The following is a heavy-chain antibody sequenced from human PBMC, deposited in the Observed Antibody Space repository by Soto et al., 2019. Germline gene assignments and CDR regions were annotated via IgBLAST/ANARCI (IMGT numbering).Heavy chain of an antibody. CDR2: FYYTGRT. J-gene: IGHJ6*03. V-gene: IGHV4-59*08. CDR1: GGSISSFY. Sequence: QVQLEESGPGLVKSSETLSLTCTVSGGSISSFYWSWIRQPPGKEMEWIGFFYYTGRTGYNASLKRRHSITGDMSNNHFYLRLSSVTAADTAVYYCARILAAPPHYYYYYMDAWGKGTTVTVSS. D-gene: IGHD6-6*01. CDR3: ARILAAPPHYYYYYMDA.